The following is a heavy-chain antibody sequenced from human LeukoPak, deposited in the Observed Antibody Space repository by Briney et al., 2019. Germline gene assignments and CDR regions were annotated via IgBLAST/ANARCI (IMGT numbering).Heavy chain of an antibody. CDR2: IYYSGST. J-gene: IGHJ4*02. CDR3: ARRYRGTYWDS. V-gene: IGHV4-59*08. CDR1: GGSISGYY. Sequence: PSETLSLTCTVSGGSISGYYWSWIRQPPGKGLEWIGYIYYSGSTNYNPSLKSRVTVPVDTSKNQLSLRLTSVTAADTAVYFCARRYRGTYWDSWGQGTLDTVSS. D-gene: IGHD1-26*01.